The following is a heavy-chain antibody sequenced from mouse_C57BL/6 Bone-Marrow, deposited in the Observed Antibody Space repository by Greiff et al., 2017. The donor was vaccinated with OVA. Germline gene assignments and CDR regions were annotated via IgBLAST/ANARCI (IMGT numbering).Heavy chain of an antibody. CDR2: INPSSGYT. CDR3: SRERTGLFDY. CDR1: GYTFTSYT. Sequence: QVQLQQSGAELARPGASVKMSCKASGYTFTSYTMHWVKQRPGQGLEWIGYINPSSGYTKYNQKFKGKATLTADKSSSTAYMQLSCLTSEDSACDFCSRERTGLFDYWGQGTTLTVSS. D-gene: IGHD4-1*01. J-gene: IGHJ2*01. V-gene: IGHV1-4*01.